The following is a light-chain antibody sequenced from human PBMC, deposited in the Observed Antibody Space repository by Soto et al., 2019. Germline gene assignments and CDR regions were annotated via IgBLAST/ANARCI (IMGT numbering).Light chain of an antibody. J-gene: IGLJ1*01. Sequence: QSALTQPASVSGSPGQSITISCTGTNSDVGAYSYVSWYQQYPGKAPKLLIYGVGARPSGISDRFSGSKSGNTASLTISGLQAEDEADYYCSSYTAFTTYVFGSGTKVTVL. CDR2: GVG. V-gene: IGLV2-14*03. CDR1: NSDVGAYSY. CDR3: SSYTAFTTYV.